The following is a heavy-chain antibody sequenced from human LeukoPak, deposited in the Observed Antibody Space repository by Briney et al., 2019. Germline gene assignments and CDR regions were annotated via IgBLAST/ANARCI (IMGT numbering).Heavy chain of an antibody. Sequence: PGGSLRLSCAASGFTLSSNYMSWVRQAPGKGLEWVSVIYSGGSTYYADSVTGRFTISRDNSKNTLYLQMNSLRAEDTAVYYCSRDSRSSLLGYWGQGTLVTVSS. V-gene: IGHV3-53*01. CDR2: IYSGGST. J-gene: IGHJ4*02. CDR3: SRDSRSSLLGY. CDR1: GFTLSSNY. D-gene: IGHD1-26*01.